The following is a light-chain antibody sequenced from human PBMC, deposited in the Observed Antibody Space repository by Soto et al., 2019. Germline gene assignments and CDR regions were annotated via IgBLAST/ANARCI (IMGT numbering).Light chain of an antibody. CDR3: QQYASFSQA. CDR1: QSISKH. V-gene: IGKV1-5*01. Sequence: DVQMTQSPSTLSASVGDRVTITCRASQSISKHLAWYQLRPGKAPRLLIYYASTLDRGVPSRFSGSGSGTEFTLTISSLQPDDFATYYCQQYASFSQAFGQGTKVGI. CDR2: YAS. J-gene: IGKJ1*01.